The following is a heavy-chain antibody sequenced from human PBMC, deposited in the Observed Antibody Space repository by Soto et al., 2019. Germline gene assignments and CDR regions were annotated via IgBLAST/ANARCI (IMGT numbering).Heavy chain of an antibody. CDR1: GFTFSSYG. CDR2: ISYDGSNK. D-gene: IGHD1-26*01. J-gene: IGHJ4*02. V-gene: IGHV3-30*03. CDR3: ARSPYSVSYLARFDY. Sequence: QVQLVESGGGVVQPGRSLRLSCAASGFTFSSYGMHWVRQAPGKGLEWVAVISYDGSNKYYADSVKGRFTISRDNSKNTLYLQMNSLRAEDTAVYYCARSPYSVSYLARFDYWGQGTLVTVSS.